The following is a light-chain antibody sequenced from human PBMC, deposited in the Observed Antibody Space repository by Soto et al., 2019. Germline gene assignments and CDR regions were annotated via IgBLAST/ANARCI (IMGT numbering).Light chain of an antibody. CDR1: QRVSSSY. CDR2: GAS. CDR3: QRYGSAPPFT. V-gene: IGKV3-20*01. Sequence: EIVLTQSPGTLSLSPGERATLSCRASQRVSSSYLAWYQQKPGEAPRLLIYGASRRATGIPERFSGSGSGTDFTLTNSRLEPEDFAVYFCQRYGSAPPFTFGQGTKVEI. J-gene: IGKJ2*01.